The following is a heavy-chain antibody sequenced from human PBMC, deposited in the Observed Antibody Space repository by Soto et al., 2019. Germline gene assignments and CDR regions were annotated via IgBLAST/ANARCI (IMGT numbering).Heavy chain of an antibody. V-gene: IGHV3-23*01. Sequence: GGSLRLSCAASGFTFSSYAMSWVRQAPGKGLEWVSAISGSGGSTYYADSVTGRFTISRDNSKNTLYLQMNSLRAEDTAVYYCAKERGCGGDCYYFDYWGQGTLVTVSS. D-gene: IGHD2-21*02. CDR3: AKERGCGGDCYYFDY. CDR1: GFTFSSYA. J-gene: IGHJ4*02. CDR2: ISGSGGST.